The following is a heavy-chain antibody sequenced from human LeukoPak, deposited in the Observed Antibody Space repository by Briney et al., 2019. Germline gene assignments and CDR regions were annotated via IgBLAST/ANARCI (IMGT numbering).Heavy chain of an antibody. CDR3: ARNILTGYRPDAFDI. CDR1: GGTFSSYA. CDR2: IIPVFGTA. D-gene: IGHD3-9*01. V-gene: IGHV1-69*05. Sequence: SVKVSCKASGGTFSSYAISWVRQAPGQGLEWMGGIIPVFGTANYAQKFQGRVTITTDESTSTAYMELSSLRSEDTAVYYCARNILTGYRPDAFDIWGQGTMVTVSS. J-gene: IGHJ3*02.